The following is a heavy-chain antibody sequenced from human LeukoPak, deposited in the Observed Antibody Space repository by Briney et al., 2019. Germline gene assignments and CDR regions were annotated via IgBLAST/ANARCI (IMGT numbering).Heavy chain of an antibody. J-gene: IGHJ4*02. Sequence: GGSLRLSCAASEFTFSSYAMTWVRQAPGKGLEWVSSVSGSGASAAYADSVKGRFTISRDNSKNTLYLQMNSLRPEDTAVYFCAKGGIQLWYYLDYWDQGTLVTVSS. V-gene: IGHV3-23*01. CDR1: EFTFSSYA. D-gene: IGHD5-18*01. CDR3: AKGGIQLWYYLDY. CDR2: VSGSGASA.